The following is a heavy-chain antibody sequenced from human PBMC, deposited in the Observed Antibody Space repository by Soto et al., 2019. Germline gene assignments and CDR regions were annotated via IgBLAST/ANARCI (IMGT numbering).Heavy chain of an antibody. CDR2: GFHTGTT. CDR3: ARLDYGNGMDV. J-gene: IGHJ6*02. CDR1: GGSFSSGTYY. V-gene: IGHV4-39*01. Sequence: QLQLQESGPGLVKPSETLSLTCTVSGGSFSSGTYYWGWIRQSPGKGLEWIGNGFHTGTTHYNQSLKSRVTISVDTSKNEFSLRMSSVTAADTAVYYCARLDYGNGMDVWGQGTTVTVSS. D-gene: IGHD3-10*01.